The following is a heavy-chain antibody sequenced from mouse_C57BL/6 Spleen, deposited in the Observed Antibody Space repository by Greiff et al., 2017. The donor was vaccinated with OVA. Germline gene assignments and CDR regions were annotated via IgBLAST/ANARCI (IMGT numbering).Heavy chain of an antibody. V-gene: IGHV14-2*01. CDR2: IDPEDGET. CDR1: GFNIKDYY. Sequence: VHVKQSGAELVKPGASVKLSCTASGFNIKDYYMHWVKQRTEQGLEWIGRIDPEDGETKYAPKFQGKATITADTSSNTAYLQLSSLTSEDTAVYYCARDSTTVVATRGYYTMDYWGQGTSVTVSS. D-gene: IGHD1-1*01. CDR3: ARDSTTVVATRGYYTMDY. J-gene: IGHJ4*01.